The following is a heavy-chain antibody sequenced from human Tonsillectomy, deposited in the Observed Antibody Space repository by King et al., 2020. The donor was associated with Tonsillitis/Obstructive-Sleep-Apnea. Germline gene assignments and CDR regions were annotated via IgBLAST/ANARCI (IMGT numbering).Heavy chain of an antibody. V-gene: IGHV3-11*05. Sequence: VQLVESGGGLVKPGGSLRLSCAASGFTFSDYYMSWIRQAPGKGLEWVSYIISSSSYTNYADSVKGRFTISRDNAKNSLYLQMNSLRAEDTAVYYCARDGEDIVVVPAATGYMDVWGKGTTVTVSS. CDR2: IISSSSYT. D-gene: IGHD2-2*01. CDR3: ARDGEDIVVVPAATGYMDV. J-gene: IGHJ6*03. CDR1: GFTFSDYY.